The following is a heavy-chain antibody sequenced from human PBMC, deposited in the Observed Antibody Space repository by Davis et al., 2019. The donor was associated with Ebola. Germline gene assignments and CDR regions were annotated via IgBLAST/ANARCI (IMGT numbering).Heavy chain of an antibody. J-gene: IGHJ6*04. V-gene: IGHV4-30-4*01. CDR2: VFYTGTT. D-gene: IGHD7-27*01. CDR1: GGSISSGDYW. Sequence: SETLSLTCTVSGGSISSGDYWWSWVRQPPGKGLEWFGYVFYTGTTYYNSPPKSRLTLPVDTSKNQFSLRLSSVTAADTAVYYCARDPTGDHWYYGLDVWGKGTTVTVSS. CDR3: ARDPTGDHWYYGLDV.